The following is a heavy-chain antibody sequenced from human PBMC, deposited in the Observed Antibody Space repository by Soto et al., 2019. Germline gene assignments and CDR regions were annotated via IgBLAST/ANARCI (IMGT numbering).Heavy chain of an antibody. CDR3: AKDIGGPSGTYFDY. V-gene: IGHV3-9*01. J-gene: IGHJ4*02. D-gene: IGHD2-15*01. CDR2: ISWNSGSI. Sequence: EVQLVESGGGLVQPGRSLRLSCAASGFTFDDYAMHWVRQAPGKGLEWVSGISWNSGSIGYADSVKGRFTISRDNAKNSLYLQRNSLRAEDTALYYCAKDIGGPSGTYFDYWGQGTLVTVSS. CDR1: GFTFDDYA.